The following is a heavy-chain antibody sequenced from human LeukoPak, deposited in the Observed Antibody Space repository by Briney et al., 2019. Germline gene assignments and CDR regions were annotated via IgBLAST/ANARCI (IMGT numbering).Heavy chain of an antibody. J-gene: IGHJ3*02. CDR1: GFNLRNHG. D-gene: IGHD6-19*01. Sequence: GGSLRLSCAASGFNLRNHGMTWVRQAPGKGLDWVSAVSFISGTTYYADSVKGRFTISVDNSKNTLYLQMNSLRAEDTAIYFCAKTYSAVALWDAFDIWGQGTMVTVSS. CDR3: AKTYSAVALWDAFDI. CDR2: VSFISGTT. V-gene: IGHV3-23*01.